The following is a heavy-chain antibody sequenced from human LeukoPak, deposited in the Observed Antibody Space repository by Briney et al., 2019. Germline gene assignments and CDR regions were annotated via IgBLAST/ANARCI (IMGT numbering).Heavy chain of an antibody. CDR2: IYTSGST. Sequence: SETLSLTCTVSGGSISSYYWSWIRQPPGKGLEWIGYIYTSGSTNHNPSLKSRVTISVDTSKNQFSLKLSSVTAADTAVYYCARHGGSGWSLGYWGQGTLVTVSS. D-gene: IGHD6-19*01. CDR3: ARHGGSGWSLGY. V-gene: IGHV4-4*09. CDR1: GGSISSYY. J-gene: IGHJ4*02.